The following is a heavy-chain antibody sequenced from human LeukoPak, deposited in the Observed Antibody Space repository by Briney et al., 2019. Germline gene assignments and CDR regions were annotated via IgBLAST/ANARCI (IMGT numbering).Heavy chain of an antibody. CDR2: IIPIFGTA. Sequence: ASVTVSFKASGGTFSSYAISWVRQAPGQGLEWMGGIIPIFGTANYAQKFQGRVTITADESTSTAYMELSSLRSEDTAVYYCAREGYTYSGEEYYFDYWGQGTLVTVSS. D-gene: IGHD5-18*01. J-gene: IGHJ4*02. V-gene: IGHV1-69*13. CDR3: AREGYTYSGEEYYFDY. CDR1: GGTFSSYA.